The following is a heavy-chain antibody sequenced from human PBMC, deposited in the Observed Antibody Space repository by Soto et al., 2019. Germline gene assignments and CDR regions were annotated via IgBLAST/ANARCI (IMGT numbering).Heavy chain of an antibody. CDR3: ARGGTSTYYYDAFDI. J-gene: IGHJ3*02. CDR1: GYTFTSFR. D-gene: IGHD3-22*01. V-gene: IGHV1-18*01. Sequence: QVRLVQSGAEVKKPGASVKVSCKASGYTFTSFRINWVRQAPGQGLEWMGWISAYNGNTNYAQKLQGRVTMSTDTSTSTAYMEVRSLRSDDTAVYYCARGGTSTYYYDAFDIWGQGTVVTVSS. CDR2: ISAYNGNT.